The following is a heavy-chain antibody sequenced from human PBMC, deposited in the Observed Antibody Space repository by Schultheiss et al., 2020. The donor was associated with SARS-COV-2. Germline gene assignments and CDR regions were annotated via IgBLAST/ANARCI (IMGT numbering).Heavy chain of an antibody. V-gene: IGHV1-2*04. CDR2: INPNSGGT. CDR1: GYTFTGYY. Sequence: ASVKVSCKASGYTFTGYYMHWVRQAPGQGLEWMGWINPNSGGTNYAQKFQGWVTMTRDTSISTAYMELSRLRSDDTAVYYCARALYYYGSGSLPDYYYYGMDVWGQGTTVTVSS. J-gene: IGHJ6*02. CDR3: ARALYYYGSGSLPDYYYYGMDV. D-gene: IGHD3-10*01.